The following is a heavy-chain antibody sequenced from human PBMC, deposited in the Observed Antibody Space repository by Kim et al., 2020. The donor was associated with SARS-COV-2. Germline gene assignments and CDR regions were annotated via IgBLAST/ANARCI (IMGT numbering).Heavy chain of an antibody. CDR3: ARGTMEITQQLATTYYYYGMDV. J-gene: IGHJ6*02. CDR1: GYTFTSYD. Sequence: ASVKVSCKASGYTFTSYDINWVRQATGQGLEWMGWMNPNNGNTGYAQKFQGRVTMTRNTSISTAYMELSSLRSEDTAVYYCARGTMEITQQLATTYYYYGMDVWGQGTTVTVSS. V-gene: IGHV1-8*01. CDR2: MNPNNGNT. D-gene: IGHD6-13*01.